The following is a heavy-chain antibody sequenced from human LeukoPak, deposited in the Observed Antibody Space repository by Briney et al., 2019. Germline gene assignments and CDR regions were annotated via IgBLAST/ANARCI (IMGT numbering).Heavy chain of an antibody. CDR1: GFTFSSYA. CDR3: ARVGSIGAFDI. D-gene: IGHD3-10*01. J-gene: IGHJ3*02. Sequence: GGSVRLSCAGSGFTFSSYAMHWLRQPRAKGLEYVSAISSNGGSTYYADSVKGRFTISRDNSKNTLYLQMGSLRAEDMAVYYCARVGSIGAFDIWGQGTMVTVSS. V-gene: IGHV3-64*02. CDR2: ISSNGGST.